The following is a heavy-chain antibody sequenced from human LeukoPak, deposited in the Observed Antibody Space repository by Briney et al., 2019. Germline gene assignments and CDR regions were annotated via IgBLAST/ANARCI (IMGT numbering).Heavy chain of an antibody. J-gene: IGHJ6*03. CDR2: INTDGSST. V-gene: IGHV3-74*01. Sequence: PGGSLRLSCAASGFTFSSYGMHWVRQAPGKGLVWVSRINTDGSSTSYADSVKGRFTISRDNAKNTLYLQMNSLRAEDTAVYYCAREFREYQLLMKIYYYYYMDVWGKGTTVTVSS. D-gene: IGHD2-2*01. CDR1: GFTFSSYG. CDR3: AREFREYQLLMKIYYYYYMDV.